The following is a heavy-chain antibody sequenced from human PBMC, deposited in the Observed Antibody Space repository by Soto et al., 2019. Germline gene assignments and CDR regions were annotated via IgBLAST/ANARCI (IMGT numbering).Heavy chain of an antibody. Sequence: QEQLVQSGAEVKEPGASLKVSCKASGDTFTSEFIHWVRQAPGQGLEWMGRINPSSGATLNAQKFQGRLTLTTDTSTSTVYMDLNSLKSEDLAVYYCASRVLSDMDVWGQGTTVTVSS. CDR1: GDTFTSEF. V-gene: IGHV1-46*01. CDR2: INPSSGAT. J-gene: IGHJ6*02. D-gene: IGHD3-10*01. CDR3: ASRVLSDMDV.